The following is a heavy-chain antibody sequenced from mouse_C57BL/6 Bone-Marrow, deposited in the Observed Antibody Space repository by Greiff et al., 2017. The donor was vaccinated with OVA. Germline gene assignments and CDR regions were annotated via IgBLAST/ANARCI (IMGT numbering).Heavy chain of an antibody. CDR1: EYEFPSHD. Sequence: EVKVVESGGGLVQPGESLKLSCESNEYEFPSHDMSWVRKTPEKRLELVAAINSDGGSTYYPDTMERRFIISRDNTKKTLYLQMSSLRSEDTALYYGARHMYCGSSAWFAYWGQGTLVTVSA. CDR3: ARHMYCGSSAWFAY. D-gene: IGHD1-1*01. J-gene: IGHJ3*01. V-gene: IGHV5-2*01. CDR2: INSDGGST.